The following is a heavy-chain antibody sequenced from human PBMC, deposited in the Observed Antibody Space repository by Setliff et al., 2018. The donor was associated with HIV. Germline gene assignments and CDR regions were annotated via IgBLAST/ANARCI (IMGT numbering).Heavy chain of an antibody. CDR1: GDSVNDRSYF. D-gene: IGHD2-15*01. Sequence: SETLSLTCTVSGDSVNDRSYFWGWIRQPPGKGLEWIGSFSYNGGRRYTPSLKSRVTISADMSKNQFSLNLNSVTAADTAVYYCVKHVDSDFSGDPDWFDPRGQGIPVTVSS. CDR2: FSYNGGR. V-gene: IGHV4-39*01. CDR3: VKHVDSDFSGDPDWFDP. J-gene: IGHJ5*02.